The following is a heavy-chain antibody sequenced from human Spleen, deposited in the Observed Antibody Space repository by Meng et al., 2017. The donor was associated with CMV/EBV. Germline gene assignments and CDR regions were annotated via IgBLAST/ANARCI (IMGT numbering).Heavy chain of an antibody. CDR2: IHYSGNT. V-gene: IGHV4-61*08. D-gene: IGHD2-2*02. CDR3: ARAVHCSSSSCYTPYYFDY. J-gene: IGHJ4*02. CDR1: GDSVSSGDYY. Sequence: SETLSLTCTVSGDSVSSGDYYWSWVRQYPGKGLEWIGNIHYSGNTNSNPSLKSRVTISVGTSKNRFSLRLSSVTAADTAVYYCARAVHCSSSSCYTPYYFDYWGQGALVTVSS.